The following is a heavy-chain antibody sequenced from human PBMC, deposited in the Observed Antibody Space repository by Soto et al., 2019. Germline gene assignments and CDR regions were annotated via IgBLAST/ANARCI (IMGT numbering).Heavy chain of an antibody. CDR3: ARFWSGYNLDY. J-gene: IGHJ4*02. V-gene: IGHV3-33*01. CDR2: IWYDGSNK. D-gene: IGHD3-3*01. CDR1: GFTFSSYG. Sequence: PGGSLRLSCAASGFTFSSYGIHWVRQAPGKGLEWVAVIWYDGSNKYYADSVKGRFTISRDNSKNTLYLQMNSLRAEDTAVYYCARFWSGYNLDYWGQGTLVTVSS.